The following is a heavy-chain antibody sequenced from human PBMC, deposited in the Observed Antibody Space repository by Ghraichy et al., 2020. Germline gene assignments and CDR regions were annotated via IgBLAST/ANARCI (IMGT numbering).Heavy chain of an antibody. D-gene: IGHD3-9*01. CDR3: ARDADWAFDY. J-gene: IGHJ4*02. Sequence: GGSLRLSCAASGFPFSSFSMNWVRQAPGKGLEWISYITHSASATDYADSVKGRFTISRDNVENSLYLQMSSLRDEDTAVYYCARDADWAFDYWGQGILVTVSS. CDR1: GFPFSSFS. CDR2: ITHSASAT. V-gene: IGHV3-48*02.